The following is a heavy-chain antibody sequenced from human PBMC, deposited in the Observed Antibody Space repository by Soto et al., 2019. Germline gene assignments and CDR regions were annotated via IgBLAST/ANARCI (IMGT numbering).Heavy chain of an antibody. Sequence: QVQLVQSGAEVKKPGSSVKVSCKASGATFSSYAISWVRQAPGQGLEWMGGIIPIFGTANYAQKFQGRVTITADESTSTAYMELSSLRSEDTAVYYCARDVRIEYSSSYGMDVWGQGTTVTVSS. V-gene: IGHV1-69*01. D-gene: IGHD6-6*01. CDR3: ARDVRIEYSSSYGMDV. J-gene: IGHJ6*02. CDR2: IIPIFGTA. CDR1: GATFSSYA.